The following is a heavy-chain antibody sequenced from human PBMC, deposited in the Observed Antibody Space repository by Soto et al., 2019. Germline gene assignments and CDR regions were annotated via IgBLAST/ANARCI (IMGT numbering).Heavy chain of an antibody. CDR2: IYYSGST. CDR1: GGSISSSSYY. CDR3: AARSHIAVAGGTDDAFDI. D-gene: IGHD6-19*01. V-gene: IGHV4-39*01. Sequence: QLQLQESGPGLVKPSETLSLTCTVSGGSISSSSYYWGWIRQPPGKGLEWIGSIYYSGSTYYNPSLKSRVTISVDTSKNQFSLKLSSVTAADTAVYYCAARSHIAVAGGTDDAFDIWGQGTMVTVSS. J-gene: IGHJ3*02.